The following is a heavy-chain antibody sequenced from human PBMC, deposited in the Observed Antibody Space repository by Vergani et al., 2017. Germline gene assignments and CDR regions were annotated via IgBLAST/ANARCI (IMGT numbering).Heavy chain of an antibody. Sequence: QVQLQESGPGLVKPSETLSLTCTVSGGSISSYYWSWIRQPPGKGLEWIGRIYTSGSTNYNPSLKSRVTISVDTSKNQFSLKLSSVTAPDTAVYYCARVVPGGCSRTSCYSYRGHYYYYYYMDVWGKGTTVTVSS. J-gene: IGHJ6*03. D-gene: IGHD2-2*02. CDR2: IYTSGST. V-gene: IGHV4-4*07. CDR3: ARVVPGGCSRTSCYSYRGHYYYYYYMDV. CDR1: GGSISSYY.